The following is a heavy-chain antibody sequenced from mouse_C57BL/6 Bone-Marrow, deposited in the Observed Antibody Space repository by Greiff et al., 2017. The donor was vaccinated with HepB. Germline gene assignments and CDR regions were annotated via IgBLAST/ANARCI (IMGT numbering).Heavy chain of an antibody. V-gene: IGHV1-52*01. CDR1: GYTFTSYW. Sequence: QVQLQQSGAELVRPGSSVKLSCKASGYTFTSYWMHWVKQRPIQGLEWIGNIDPSDSETNYNQKFKDKATLTVDKSSSTAYMQLSSLSSEDSAVYYCARSDYYGNPIDYWGQGTTLTVSS. J-gene: IGHJ2*01. D-gene: IGHD2-1*01. CDR2: IDPSDSET. CDR3: ARSDYYGNPIDY.